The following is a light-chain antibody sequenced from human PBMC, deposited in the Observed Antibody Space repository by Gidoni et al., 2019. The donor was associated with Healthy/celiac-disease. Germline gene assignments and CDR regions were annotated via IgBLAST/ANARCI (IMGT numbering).Light chain of an antibody. CDR3: AAWDDSLNGPV. CDR1: SSNIGSNT. Sequence: QSVLTQPPSASGTPGQGVTISCSGSSSNIGSNTVNWYQQLPGTAPKLLIYSNNQRPSGVPDRFSGSKSGTSASLAISGLQSEDEADYYCAAWDDSLNGPVFGGGTKLTV. CDR2: SNN. V-gene: IGLV1-44*01. J-gene: IGLJ2*01.